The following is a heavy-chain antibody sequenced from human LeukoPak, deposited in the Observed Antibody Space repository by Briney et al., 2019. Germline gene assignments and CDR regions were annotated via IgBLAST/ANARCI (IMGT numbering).Heavy chain of an antibody. V-gene: IGHV3-53*01. Sequence: GGSLRLSCAASGLTVSNNYMSWVRQAPGKGLEWVSVIYSGGSTFYADSVKGRFTISRDNSKNTLYLQMKSLRAEDTAVYYCAGDGAVYSNLELYWGHGTLLTVSS. CDR2: IYSGGST. J-gene: IGHJ4*01. D-gene: IGHD6-13*01. CDR3: AGDGAVYSNLELY. CDR1: GLTVSNNY.